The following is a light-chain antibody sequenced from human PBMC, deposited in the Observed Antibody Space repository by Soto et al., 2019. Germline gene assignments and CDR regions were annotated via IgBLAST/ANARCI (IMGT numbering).Light chain of an antibody. V-gene: IGKV3-20*01. CDR3: QQYGTSPPST. CDR2: GAS. CDR1: QSVSSSY. Sequence: EIVLTQSPGTLSLSPGERATLSCRASQSVSSSYVAWYQQKPGQAPRLLINGASSRATGIPDRFSGSGSGTDFTLTISRLEPEDFAVYYCQQYGTSPPSTFGQGTRLDIK. J-gene: IGKJ5*01.